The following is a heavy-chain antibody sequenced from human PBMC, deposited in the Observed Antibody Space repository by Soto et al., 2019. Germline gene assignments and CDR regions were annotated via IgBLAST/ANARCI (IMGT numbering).Heavy chain of an antibody. CDR3: ARVYIVVKPRHRDGRSFDY. Sequence: ASETLSLTCTVSGGSISSGDYYWSWIRQPPGKGLEWIGYIYYSGSTYYNPSLKSRVTISVDTSKNQFSLKLSSVTAADTAVYYCARVYIVVKPRHRDGRSFDYWGQGTLVTVSS. CDR2: IYYSGST. J-gene: IGHJ4*02. CDR1: GGSISSGDYY. D-gene: IGHD2-21*01. V-gene: IGHV4-30-4*01.